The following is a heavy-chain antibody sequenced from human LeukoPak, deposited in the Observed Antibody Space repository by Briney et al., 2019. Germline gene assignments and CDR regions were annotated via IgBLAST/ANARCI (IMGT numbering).Heavy chain of an antibody. D-gene: IGHD6-19*01. CDR2: ISSSGSTI. CDR3: ARPYSSGWSYYYYMDV. Sequence: GGSLRLSCAASGFTFSDYYMSWIRQAPGKGLEWVSYISSSGSTIYYADSVKGRFTISRDNAKNSLYLQMNSLRAEDTAVYYCARPYSSGWSYYYYMDVWGKGTTVTVFS. CDR1: GFTFSDYY. V-gene: IGHV3-11*04. J-gene: IGHJ6*03.